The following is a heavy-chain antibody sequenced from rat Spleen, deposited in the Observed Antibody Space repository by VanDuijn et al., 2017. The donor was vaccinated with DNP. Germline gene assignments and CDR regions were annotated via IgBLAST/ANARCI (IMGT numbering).Heavy chain of an antibody. Sequence: EVQLVESGGDLVQPGRSLKLSCVASEITFSNYWMTWIRQVPGKGLEWIASIANGGGGTYYRDSVKGRFTISRNNANSILYLQMDGLMSEDTATYYCTTLNYYASLSGYFDYWGQGVMVTVSS. J-gene: IGHJ2*01. D-gene: IGHD1-12*01. CDR3: TTLNYYASLSGYFDY. V-gene: IGHV5-31*01. CDR2: IANGGGGT. CDR1: EITFSNYW.